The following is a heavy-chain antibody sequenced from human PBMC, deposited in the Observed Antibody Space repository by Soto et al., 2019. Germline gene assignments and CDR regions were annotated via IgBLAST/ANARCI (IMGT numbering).Heavy chain of an antibody. V-gene: IGHV4-34*01. Sequence: QVQLQQWGAGLLKPSETLSLTCAVYGGSFSGYYWSWIRQPPGKGLEWIGEINHSGSTNYNPSLNSRVTISVDTSKNQFSLKLSSVTAADTAVYYCARALSSIHYDFWRGTIDYWGQGTLVTVSS. CDR3: ARALSSIHYDFWRGTIDY. CDR2: INHSGST. D-gene: IGHD3-3*01. J-gene: IGHJ4*02. CDR1: GGSFSGYY.